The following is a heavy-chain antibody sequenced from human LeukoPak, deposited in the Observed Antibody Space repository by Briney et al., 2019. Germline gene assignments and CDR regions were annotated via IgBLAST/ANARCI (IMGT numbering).Heavy chain of an antibody. V-gene: IGHV5-51*01. CDR1: GYYFNDYW. CDR2: IFPGDSDT. D-gene: IGHD2-21*01. Sequence: GESLKISCKASGYYFNDYWIGWVRQMPGKGLEWMGIIFPGDSDTRYSPSFQGQVTISADKSIATAYLQWSSLKASDTATYYCAKSYSGVSRAYYVWGQGTKVTVSS. J-gene: IGHJ3*01. CDR3: AKSYSGVSRAYYV.